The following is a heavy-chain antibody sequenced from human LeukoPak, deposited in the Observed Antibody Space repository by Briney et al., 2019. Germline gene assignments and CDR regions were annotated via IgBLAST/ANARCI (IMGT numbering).Heavy chain of an antibody. CDR1: GYTFTSYA. V-gene: IGHV1-3*01. CDR3: ARADLVRNYYGMDV. Sequence: ASVKVSCKASGYTFTSYAMHWVRQAPGQRLEWMGWINAGNGNTEYSQKFQGRVTITRDTSASTAYMELSSLRSEDTAVYYCARADLVRNYYGMDVWGKGTTVTVSS. J-gene: IGHJ6*04. D-gene: IGHD4-23*01. CDR2: INAGNGNT.